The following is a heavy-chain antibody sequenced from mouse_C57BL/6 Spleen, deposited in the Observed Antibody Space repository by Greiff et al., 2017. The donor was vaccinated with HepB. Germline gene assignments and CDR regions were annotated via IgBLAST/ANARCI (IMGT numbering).Heavy chain of an antibody. CDR3: AREAVISYYFDY. V-gene: IGHV1-64*01. D-gene: IGHD2-13*01. CDR2: IHPNSGST. J-gene: IGHJ2*01. Sequence: QVQLQQPGAELVKPGASVKLSCKASGYTFTSYWMHWVKQRPGQGLEWIGMIHPNSGSTNYNEKFKSKATLTVYKSSSTAYMQLSSLTSEDSAVYYCAREAVISYYFDYWGQGTTLTVSS. CDR1: GYTFTSYW.